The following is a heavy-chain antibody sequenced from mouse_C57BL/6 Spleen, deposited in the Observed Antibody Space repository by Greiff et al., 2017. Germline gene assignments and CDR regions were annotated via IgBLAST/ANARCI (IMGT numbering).Heavy chain of an antibody. Sequence: QVHVKQSGAELARPGASVKMSCKASGYTFTSYTMHWVKQRPGQGLEWIGYINPSSGYTKYNQKFKDKATLTADKSSSTAYMQLSSLTSEDSAVYYCARWFYYSNPWFAYWGQGTLVTVSA. CDR2: INPSSGYT. V-gene: IGHV1-4*01. CDR1: GYTFTSYT. J-gene: IGHJ3*01. CDR3: ARWFYYSNPWFAY. D-gene: IGHD2-5*01.